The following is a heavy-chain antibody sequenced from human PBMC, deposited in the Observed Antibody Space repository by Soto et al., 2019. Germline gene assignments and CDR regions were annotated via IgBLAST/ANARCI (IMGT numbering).Heavy chain of an antibody. V-gene: IGHV1-69*13. CDR1: GGTFSSYA. J-gene: IGHJ5*02. D-gene: IGHD6-19*01. CDR2: IIPIFGTA. Sequence: SVKVSCKASGGTFSSYASIWVRQAPGQGLEWMGGIIPIFGTANYAQKFQGRVTITADESTSTAYMELSSLRSEDTAVYYCARRYSSGWYDSPLGPWGQGTLVTSPQ. CDR3: ARRYSSGWYDSPLGP.